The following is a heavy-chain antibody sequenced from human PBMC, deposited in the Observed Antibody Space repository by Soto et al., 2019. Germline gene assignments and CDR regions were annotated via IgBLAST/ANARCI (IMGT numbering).Heavy chain of an antibody. J-gene: IGHJ5*02. CDR3: ASRLYGSVTYPHWFDA. D-gene: IGHD3-10*01. Sequence: GGSLRLSCAASGFTFSSYSMNWVRQAPGKGLEWVSSISSSSSYIYYADSVKGRFTISRDNAKNSLYLQMNSLRAEDTDVYSCASRLYGSVTYPHWFDAWGQGTLVTVSS. CDR2: ISSSSSYI. V-gene: IGHV3-21*01. CDR1: GFTFSSYS.